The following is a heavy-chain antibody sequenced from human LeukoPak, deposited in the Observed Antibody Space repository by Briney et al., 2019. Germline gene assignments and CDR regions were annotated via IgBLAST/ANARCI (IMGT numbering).Heavy chain of an antibody. CDR2: ISTSSSYI. J-gene: IGHJ4*02. D-gene: IGHD1-14*01. V-gene: IGHV3-21*04. CDR1: GFTFSGYS. Sequence: GESLRLSCGASGFTFSGYSMNWVRQAPGKGLEWVSSISTSSSYIYYADSVKGRFTISRDNAKKSLYLQMNSLRAEDTALYYCAKASGTGTFDYWGQGTLVTVSS. CDR3: AKASGTGTFDY.